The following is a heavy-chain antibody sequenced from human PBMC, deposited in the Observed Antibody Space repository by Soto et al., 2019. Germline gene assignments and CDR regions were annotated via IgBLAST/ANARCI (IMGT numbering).Heavy chain of an antibody. J-gene: IGHJ4*02. CDR1: GFTFSSYG. V-gene: IGHV3-33*01. Sequence: QVQLVESGGGVVQPGRSLRLSCAASGFTFSSYGMHWVRRAPGKGLEWVAVIWYDGSNKYYADSVKGRFTISRDNSKNTLYLQMNSLRAEDTAVYYCARSHGGPSDYWGQGTLVTVSS. CDR2: IWYDGSNK. CDR3: ARSHGGPSDY.